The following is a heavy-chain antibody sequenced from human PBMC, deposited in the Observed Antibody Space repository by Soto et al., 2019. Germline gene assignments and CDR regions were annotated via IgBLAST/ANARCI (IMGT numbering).Heavy chain of an antibody. J-gene: IGHJ6*02. CDR3: ARYGYSGYDYGMDV. CDR2: INAGNGNT. D-gene: IGHD5-12*01. CDR1: GYTFTSYA. V-gene: IGHV1-3*01. Sequence: QVQLVQSGAEVKKPGASVKVSCKASGYTFTSYAMHWVRQAPGQRLEWMGWINAGNGNTKYSQKFQGRVTITRDTYXSTAYMELSSLRSEDTAVYYCARYGYSGYDYGMDVWGQGTTVTVSS.